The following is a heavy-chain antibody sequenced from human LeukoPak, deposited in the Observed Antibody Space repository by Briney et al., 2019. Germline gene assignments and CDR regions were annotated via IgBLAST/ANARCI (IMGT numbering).Heavy chain of an antibody. J-gene: IGHJ4*02. CDR3: ASSPPPRVLWFGELFHGDY. CDR1: GFTFSDYY. V-gene: IGHV3-11*01. D-gene: IGHD3-10*01. Sequence: PGGSLRLSCAASGFTFSDYYMSWIRQAPGKGLEWVSYISSSGSTIYYADSVKGRFTISRDNAKNSLYLQMNSLKAEDTAVYYCASSPPPRVLWFGELFHGDYWGQGTLVTVSS. CDR2: ISSSGSTI.